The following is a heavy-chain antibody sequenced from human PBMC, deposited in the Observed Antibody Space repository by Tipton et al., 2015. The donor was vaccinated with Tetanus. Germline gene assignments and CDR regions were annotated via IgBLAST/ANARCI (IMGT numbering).Heavy chain of an antibody. V-gene: IGHV4-34*01. CDR2: ISPSGNT. CDR3: ARGSGWADF. J-gene: IGHJ4*02. D-gene: IGHD6-19*01. CDR1: GGSFSNYF. Sequence: TLSLTCAVYGGSFSNYFWRWIRQPPGKGLEWIGEISPSGNTNYNPSLKSRVTTSADTSRNQFSLTLSSVTAADTAVYYCARGSGWADFWGQGTQVTVSS.